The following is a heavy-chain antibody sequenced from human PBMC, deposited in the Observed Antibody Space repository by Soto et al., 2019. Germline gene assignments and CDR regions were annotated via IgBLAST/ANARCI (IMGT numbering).Heavy chain of an antibody. CDR2: IYYSGST. Sequence: SETLSLTCTVSGGSISSYYWSWIRQPPGKGLEWIGYIYYSGSTNYNPSLKSRVTISVDTSKNQFSLKLSSVTAADTAVYYCARLSSSGGWFDPWGQGTLVTVS. CDR3: ARLSSSGGWFDP. J-gene: IGHJ5*02. D-gene: IGHD6-6*01. CDR1: GGSISSYY. V-gene: IGHV4-59*08.